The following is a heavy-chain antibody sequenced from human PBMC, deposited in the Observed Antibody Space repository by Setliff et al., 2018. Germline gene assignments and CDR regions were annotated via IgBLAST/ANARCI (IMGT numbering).Heavy chain of an antibody. V-gene: IGHV7-4-1*02. CDR3: ARGSRFGTIVYRGDYYLDV. CDR1: GYTFSTYA. Sequence: ASVKVSCKASGYTFSTYAIIWMRQAPGQGLEWMGRINTNTGNPSYAQGFTGRFVFSLDTSVSTAYLQISSLKAEDTAIYYCARGSRFGTIVYRGDYYLDVWGKGTTVTVSS. D-gene: IGHD3-10*01. J-gene: IGHJ6*03. CDR2: INTNTGNP.